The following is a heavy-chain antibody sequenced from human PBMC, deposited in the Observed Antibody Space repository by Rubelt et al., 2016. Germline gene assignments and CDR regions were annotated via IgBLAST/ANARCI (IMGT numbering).Heavy chain of an antibody. CDR2: IKQDGSEN. J-gene: IGHJ4*02. D-gene: IGHD3-16*01. V-gene: IGHV3-7*03. Sequence: GKGLEWLANIKQDGSENYYVDSVKGRFTISRDNAKNSLYLQMNSLRAEDTAVYYCARDSGGLEDYFDYWGQGTLVTVSS. CDR3: ARDSGGLEDYFDY.